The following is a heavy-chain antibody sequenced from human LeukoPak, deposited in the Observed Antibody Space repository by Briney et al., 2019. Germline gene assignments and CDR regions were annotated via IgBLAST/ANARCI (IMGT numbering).Heavy chain of an antibody. J-gene: IGHJ4*02. CDR3: AKDIDYDSSGPFDY. CDR2: ISWNRGSI. V-gene: IGHV3-9*01. Sequence: GGSLRLSCAASGFRFDDYAMHWVRQAPGKGLEWVSGISWNRGSIGYADSVKGRFTISRDNAKNSLYLQMNSLRAEDTALYYCAKDIDYDSSGPFDYWGQGTLVTVSS. CDR1: GFRFDDYA. D-gene: IGHD3-22*01.